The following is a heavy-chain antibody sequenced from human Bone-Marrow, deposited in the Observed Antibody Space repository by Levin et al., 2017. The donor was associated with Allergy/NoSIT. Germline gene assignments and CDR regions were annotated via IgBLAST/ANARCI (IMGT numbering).Heavy chain of an antibody. CDR1: GGSINSYH. CDR2: ISYSGNT. J-gene: IGHJ3*02. CDR3: AGWGATTVTTVNAFDI. D-gene: IGHD4-17*01. Sequence: SETLSLTCTVSGGSINSYHWNWIRQSPGKGLEWIGYISYSGNTKYNPSLQSRVTFTVDTSKNQLSLKLTSVTAADTAVYYCAGWGATTVTTVNAFDIWGRGAMVTVSS. V-gene: IGHV4-59*01.